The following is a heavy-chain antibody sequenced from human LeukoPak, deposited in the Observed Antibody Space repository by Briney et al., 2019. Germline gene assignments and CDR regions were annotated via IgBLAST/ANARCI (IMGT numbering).Heavy chain of an antibody. D-gene: IGHD6-13*01. J-gene: IGHJ4*02. CDR3: VREYSSFDY. CDR2: IYHSGST. CDR1: GGSISSGGYS. Sequence: SETLSLTCAVSGGSISSGGYSWSWIRQPPGKGLEWIGYIYHSGSTYYNPSLKSRVTISVDTSRNQFSLNLRSVTAADTAVYYCVREYSSFDYWGQGTLVTVSS. V-gene: IGHV4-30-2*01.